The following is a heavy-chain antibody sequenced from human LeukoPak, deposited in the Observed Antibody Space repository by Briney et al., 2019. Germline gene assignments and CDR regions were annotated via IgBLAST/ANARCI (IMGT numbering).Heavy chain of an antibody. J-gene: IGHJ4*02. Sequence: SETLSLTCAVSGGSISSSNWWSWVRQPPGKGLEWIGEIYHSGSTNYNPSLKSRVTISVDKSKNQFSLKLSSVTAADTAVYYCARGYLPSSGYFYYFDYWGQGTLVTVSS. D-gene: IGHD3-22*01. CDR3: ARGYLPSSGYFYYFDY. V-gene: IGHV4-4*02. CDR1: GGSISSSNW. CDR2: IYHSGST.